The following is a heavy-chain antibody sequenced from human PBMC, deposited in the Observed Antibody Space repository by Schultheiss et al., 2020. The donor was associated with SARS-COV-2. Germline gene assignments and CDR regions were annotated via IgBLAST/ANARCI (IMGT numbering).Heavy chain of an antibody. CDR3: ARIPTGTTQWFDP. J-gene: IGHJ5*02. Sequence: SGPTLVKPTQTLTLTCTFSGFSLSTSGVGVGWIRQPPGKALEWLAHIFSNDEKSYSTSLKSRLTISKDTSKSQVVLTMTNMDPVDTATYYCARIPTGTTQWFDPWGQGTLVTVSS. CDR2: IFSNDEK. CDR1: GFSLSTSGVG. V-gene: IGHV2-26*01. D-gene: IGHD1-7*01.